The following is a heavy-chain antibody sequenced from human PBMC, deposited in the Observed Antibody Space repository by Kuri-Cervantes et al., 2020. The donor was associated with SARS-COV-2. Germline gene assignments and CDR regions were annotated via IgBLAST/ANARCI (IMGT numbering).Heavy chain of an antibody. CDR1: GGSFSGYY. J-gene: IGHJ4*02. Sequence: SETLSLTCAVYGGSFSGYYWSWIRQPPGKGLEWIGEINHSGSTNYNPSLKSRVTISVDTSKNQFSLKLSSVTAADTAVYYCARHAVVLGVATVYFDHWGQGTLVTVSS. CDR2: INHSGST. D-gene: IGHD1-26*01. V-gene: IGHV4-34*01. CDR3: ARHAVVLGVATVYFDH.